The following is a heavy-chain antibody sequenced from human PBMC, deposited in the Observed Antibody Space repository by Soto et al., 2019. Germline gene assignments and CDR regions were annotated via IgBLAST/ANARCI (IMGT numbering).Heavy chain of an antibody. V-gene: IGHV3-33*01. J-gene: IGHJ4*02. Sequence: GGSLRLSCAASGFTFSSYGMHWVRQAPGKGLEWVAVIWYDGSNKYYADSVKGRFTISRDNSKNTLYLQMNSLRAEDTAVYYCAREYGSGSYYNPVYGGQGTLVTVSS. D-gene: IGHD3-10*01. CDR1: GFTFSSYG. CDR3: AREYGSGSYYNPVY. CDR2: IWYDGSNK.